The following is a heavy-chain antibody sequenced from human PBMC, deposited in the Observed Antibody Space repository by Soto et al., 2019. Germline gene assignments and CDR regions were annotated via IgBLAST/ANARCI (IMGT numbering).Heavy chain of an antibody. CDR3: ARDLCSDLDY. J-gene: IGHJ4*02. D-gene: IGHD6-19*01. CDR2: IYSGGST. Sequence: PGRCLLLSRALTALTKSSIYMFLVRQAPGKGLELVSVIYSGGSTYYAASVKGRFTISRDNSKITLYLQINILKAEDTAVYYCARDLCSDLDYWGQGTLVTVSS. V-gene: IGHV3-66*01. CDR1: ALTKSSIY.